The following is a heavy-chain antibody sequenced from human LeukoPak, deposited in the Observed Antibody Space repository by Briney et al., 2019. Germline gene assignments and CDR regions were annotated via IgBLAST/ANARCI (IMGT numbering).Heavy chain of an antibody. CDR1: GGTFSSYA. J-gene: IGHJ5*02. Sequence: VASVKVSCKACGGTFSSYAISWVRQAPGQGLEWMGGIIPIFGTANYAQKFQGRVTITADESTSTAYMELSSLRSEDTAVYYCARAKKGGSSWYDSWGQGTLVTVSS. D-gene: IGHD6-13*01. V-gene: IGHV1-69*13. CDR2: IIPIFGTA. CDR3: ARAKKGGSSWYDS.